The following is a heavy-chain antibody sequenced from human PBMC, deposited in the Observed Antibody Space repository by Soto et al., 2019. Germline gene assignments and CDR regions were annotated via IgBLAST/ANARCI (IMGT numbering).Heavy chain of an antibody. D-gene: IGHD1-26*01. CDR3: ARLDLGAAYYYGLDS. Sequence: EVQLVESGGGLVQPGGSLRLSCAASEFTFSFYRMSWVRQAPGKGLEWVANIKQDGSEKNYADSVKGRFTISRDNAKNSMDLEMSSLRAGDTAVYYGARLDLGAAYYYGLDSWGKGTTVTVSS. CDR2: IKQDGSEK. CDR1: EFTFSFYR. J-gene: IGHJ6*04. V-gene: IGHV3-7*01.